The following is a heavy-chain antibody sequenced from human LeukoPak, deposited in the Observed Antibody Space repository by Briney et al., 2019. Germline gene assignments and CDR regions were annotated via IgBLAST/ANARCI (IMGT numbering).Heavy chain of an antibody. CDR1: GFTFDDYA. Sequence: GRSLSLSCAASGFTFDDYAMHWVRQAPGEGLEWVSGISWNSGSIGYADSVKGRFTISRDNAKNSLYLKMNSLRAEDTALYYCAKGDCSSASCYGDYWGQGTLVTVSS. J-gene: IGHJ4*02. V-gene: IGHV3-9*01. D-gene: IGHD2-2*01. CDR2: ISWNSGSI. CDR3: AKGDCSSASCYGDY.